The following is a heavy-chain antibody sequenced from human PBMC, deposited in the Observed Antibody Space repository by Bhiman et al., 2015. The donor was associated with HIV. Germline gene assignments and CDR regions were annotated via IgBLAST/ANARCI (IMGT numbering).Heavy chain of an antibody. CDR3: ARAFAPYSGYPFDY. Sequence: EVQLVESGGGLVKPGGSLRLSCAASGFTFSIYSMNWVRQAPGKGLEWVSSISSSSSYIYYADSVKGRFTISRDNAKNSLYLQMDSLRAEDTAVYYCARAFAPYSGYPFDYWGQGTLVTVSS. V-gene: IGHV3-21*01. J-gene: IGHJ4*02. D-gene: IGHD5-12*01. CDR2: ISSSSSYI. CDR1: GFTFSIYS.